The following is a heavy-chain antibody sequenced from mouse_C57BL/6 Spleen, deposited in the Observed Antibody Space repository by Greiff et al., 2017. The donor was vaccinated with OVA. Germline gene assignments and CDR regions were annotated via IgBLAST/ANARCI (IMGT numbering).Heavy chain of an antibody. J-gene: IGHJ3*01. CDR3: ARDGDYDWFAY. CDR2: INPGSGGT. Sequence: VKLMESGAELVRPGTSVKVSCKASGYAFTNYLIEWVKQRPGQGLEWIGVINPGSGGTNYNEKFKGKATLTADKSSSTAYMQLSSLTSEDSAVYFCARDGDYDWFAYWGQGTLVTVSA. CDR1: GYAFTNYL. V-gene: IGHV1-54*01. D-gene: IGHD2-4*01.